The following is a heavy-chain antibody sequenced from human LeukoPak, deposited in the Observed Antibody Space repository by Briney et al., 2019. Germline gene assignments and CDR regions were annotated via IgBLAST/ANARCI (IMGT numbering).Heavy chain of an antibody. CDR3: ARTQNYNYGSGSYYYYYYMDG. CDR2: MNPNSGNT. V-gene: IGHV1-8*03. D-gene: IGHD3-10*01. Sequence: ASVNVSCKASGYTFTSYDINWVRQAPGQGLEWMGWMNPNSGNTGYAQKFQGRVTITRNTSISTAYMELSSLRSEDTAVYYCARTQNYNYGSGSYYYYYYMDGWGKGTTVTVSS. J-gene: IGHJ6*03. CDR1: GYTFTSYD.